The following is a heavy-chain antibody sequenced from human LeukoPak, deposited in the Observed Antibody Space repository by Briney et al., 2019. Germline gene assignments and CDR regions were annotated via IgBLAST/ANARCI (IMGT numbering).Heavy chain of an antibody. CDR1: GFTFSSYA. CDR3: AREGDYYDSSGYLAY. Sequence: GGSLRLSCAASGFTFSSYATHWVRQAPGKGLEWVAVISYDGSNKYYADSVKGRFTISRDNSKNTLYLQMNSLRAEDTAVYYCAREGDYYDSSGYLAYWGQGTLVTVSS. V-gene: IGHV3-30*04. CDR2: ISYDGSNK. J-gene: IGHJ4*02. D-gene: IGHD3-22*01.